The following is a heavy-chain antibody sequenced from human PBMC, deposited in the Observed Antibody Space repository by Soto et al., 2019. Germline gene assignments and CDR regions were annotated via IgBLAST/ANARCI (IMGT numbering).Heavy chain of an antibody. CDR1: GFTFSSYA. V-gene: IGHV3-23*01. CDR2: ISGSGDST. J-gene: IGHJ4*02. Sequence: SLRLSCAASGFTFSSYAMSWVRQAPGKGLEWVSAISGSGDSTYYADSVKGRFTISRDNSKNTLYLQMNSLRAEDTAVYYCAKTRVIRYFDWFYFDYWGQGTLVTVSS. D-gene: IGHD3-9*01. CDR3: AKTRVIRYFDWFYFDY.